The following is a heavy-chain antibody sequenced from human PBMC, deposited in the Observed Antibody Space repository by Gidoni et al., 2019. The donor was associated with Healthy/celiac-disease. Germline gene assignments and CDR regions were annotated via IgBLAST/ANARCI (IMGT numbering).Heavy chain of an antibody. V-gene: IGHV3-21*01. CDR1: GFTFSSYS. D-gene: IGHD3-10*01. J-gene: IGHJ6*02. CDR3: ARDRYYYGSGSWSPETLYYYYGMDV. CDR2: ISSSSSYI. Sequence: EVQLVESGGGLVKPGGSLRLSCAASGFTFSSYSMNWVRPAPGKGLEWVSSISSSSSYIYYADSVKGRFTISRDNAKNSLYLQMNSLRAEDTAVYYCARDRYYYGSGSWSPETLYYYYGMDVWGQGTTVTVSS.